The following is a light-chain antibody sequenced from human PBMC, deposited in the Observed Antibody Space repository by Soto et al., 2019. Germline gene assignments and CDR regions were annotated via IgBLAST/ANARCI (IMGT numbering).Light chain of an antibody. J-gene: IGLJ3*02. CDR1: SGHNSYS. CDR2: VNSDGSH. Sequence: QPVLTQSPSASASLGASVKITCTLSSGHNSYSIAWHQQQPGKGPRYLMKVNSDGSHIKGDGIPARFSGSSSGAERYLTISSLQSEDEGDYYCQTWGTVIQVFGGGTKLTVL. V-gene: IGLV4-69*01. CDR3: QTWGTVIQV.